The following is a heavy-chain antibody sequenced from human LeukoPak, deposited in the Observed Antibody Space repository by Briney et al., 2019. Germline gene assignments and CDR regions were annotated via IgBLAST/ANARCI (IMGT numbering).Heavy chain of an antibody. Sequence: SETLSLTCTVSGGSISSSSYYWGWIRQPPGKGLEWIGNIYHSGNTYYNSSLKSRVTISVDTSKNQFSLRLTSVTAADTAVYYCASLRVPGDFDYWGQGTLVTVSS. J-gene: IGHJ4*02. CDR1: GGSISSSSYY. CDR3: ASLRVPGDFDY. V-gene: IGHV4-39*07. CDR2: IYHSGNT. D-gene: IGHD3-16*01.